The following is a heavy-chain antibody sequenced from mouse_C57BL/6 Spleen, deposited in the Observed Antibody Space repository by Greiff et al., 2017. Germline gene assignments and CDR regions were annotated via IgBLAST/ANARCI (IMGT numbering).Heavy chain of an antibody. J-gene: IGHJ2*01. CDR1: GYSFTGYY. CDR3: ARGQLRLRKFDY. D-gene: IGHD3-2*02. Sequence: EVQLQQSGPELVKPGASVTISCKASGYSFTGYYMNWVKQSPEKSLEWIGALNPSTGGTTYNQQFKAKATLTEDKSSSTAYMQIKSLTSEDSAVYYCARGQLRLRKFDYWGQGTTLTVSS. V-gene: IGHV1-42*01. CDR2: LNPSTGGT.